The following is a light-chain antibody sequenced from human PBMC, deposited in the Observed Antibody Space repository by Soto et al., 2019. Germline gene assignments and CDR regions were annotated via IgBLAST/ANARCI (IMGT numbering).Light chain of an antibody. V-gene: IGKV3-15*01. J-gene: IGKJ2*01. CDR2: GAS. Sequence: EIVITQSPSTLSVSPGDRATLSCRASQSVRSYLAWYQQKPGRSPRLLISGASTRATGFPARFSGSGSGTEFTLTISNLQSEDFAVYYCQQYNNWPYTFGQGTKVDIK. CDR1: QSVRSY. CDR3: QQYNNWPYT.